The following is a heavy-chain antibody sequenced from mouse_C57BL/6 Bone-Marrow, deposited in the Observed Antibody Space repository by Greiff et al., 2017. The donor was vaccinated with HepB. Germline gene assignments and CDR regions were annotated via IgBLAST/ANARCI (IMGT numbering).Heavy chain of an antibody. D-gene: IGHD1-1*01. Sequence: VKLQESGAELVKPGASVKMSCKASGYTFTTYPIEWMKQNHGKSLEWIGNFHPYNDDTKYNEKFKGKATLTVEKSSSTVYLELSRLTSDDSAVYYCARGGYGSSYHWYFDVWGTGTTVTVSS. V-gene: IGHV1-47*01. J-gene: IGHJ1*03. CDR1: GYTFTTYP. CDR3: ARGGYGSSYHWYFDV. CDR2: FHPYNDDT.